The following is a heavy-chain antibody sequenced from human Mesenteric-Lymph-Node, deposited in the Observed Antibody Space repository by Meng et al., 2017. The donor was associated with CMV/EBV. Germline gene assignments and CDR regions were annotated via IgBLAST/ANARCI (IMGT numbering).Heavy chain of an antibody. CDR1: GYTFTSYD. CDR3: GREGGGPNWFDP. V-gene: IGHV1-8*01. CDR2: MNPNSGNT. J-gene: IGHJ5*02. Sequence: ASVKVSCKASGYTFTSYDINWVRQATGQGLEWMGWMNPNSGNTGYAQKFQGRVTMTRNTSISTAYMELSSLRSENTAVYYWGREGGGPNWFDPWGQGTLVTVSS. D-gene: IGHD3-16*01.